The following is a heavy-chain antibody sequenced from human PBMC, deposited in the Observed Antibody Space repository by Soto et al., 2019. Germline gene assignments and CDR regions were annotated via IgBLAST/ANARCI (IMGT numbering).Heavy chain of an antibody. D-gene: IGHD6-13*01. CDR2: VYRSGTT. Sequence: PEKSTECIGYVYRSGTTNYNPSLQSRVAMSLDTSKNQFSLKLHAVTTADTAVYYCARLWAAGYYYYYGRDFWGQGTTVPVS. CDR3: ARLWAAGYYYYYGRDF. J-gene: IGHJ6*02. V-gene: IGHV4-61*07.